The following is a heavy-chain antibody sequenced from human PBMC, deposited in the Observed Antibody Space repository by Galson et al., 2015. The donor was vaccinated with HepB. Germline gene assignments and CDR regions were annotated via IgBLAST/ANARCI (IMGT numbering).Heavy chain of an antibody. CDR1: GFTFSDYY. J-gene: IGHJ4*02. CDR3: ARTFYFDY. Sequence: SLRLSCAASGFTFSDYYMSWIRQAPGKGLEWISYATSSSSYRSYADSVKGRFTISRDNAKNALYLQMNSLRAEDTAVYYCARTFYFDYWGQGTLVTVSS. V-gene: IGHV3-11*06. CDR2: ATSSSSYR.